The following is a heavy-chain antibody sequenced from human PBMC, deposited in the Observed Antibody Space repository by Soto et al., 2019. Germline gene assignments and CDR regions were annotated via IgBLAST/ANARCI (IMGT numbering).Heavy chain of an antibody. CDR1: GFTFSSYS. V-gene: IGHV3-21*01. CDR2: ISSSSSYI. Sequence: GGSLRLSCAASGFTFSSYSMNWVRQAPGKGLEWVSSISSSSSYIYYADSVKGRFTISRDNAKNSLYLQMNSLRAEDTAVYYCARDLYYDILTGYLGKFDYWGQGTLVTVSS. D-gene: IGHD3-9*01. J-gene: IGHJ4*02. CDR3: ARDLYYDILTGYLGKFDY.